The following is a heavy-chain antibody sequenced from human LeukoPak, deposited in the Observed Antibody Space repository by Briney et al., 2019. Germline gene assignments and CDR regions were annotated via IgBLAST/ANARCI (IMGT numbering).Heavy chain of an antibody. J-gene: IGHJ3*02. V-gene: IGHV3-7*03. D-gene: IGHD2-15*01. CDR1: GFTFSSHW. Sequence: PGGSLRLSCEASGFTFSSHWMIWVRQAPGKGLEWVANIKQDGSEKYYVDSVKGRFSISRDNAKNSLYLQMNSLRAEDTAVYYCARERFCSGGDCYFTDAFDTWGQGIMVTVSS. CDR3: ARERFCSGGDCYFTDAFDT. CDR2: IKQDGSEK.